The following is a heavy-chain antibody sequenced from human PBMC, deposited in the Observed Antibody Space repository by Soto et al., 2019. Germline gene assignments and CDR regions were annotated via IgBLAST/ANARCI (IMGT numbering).Heavy chain of an antibody. V-gene: IGHV4-34*01. Sequence: QVQLQQWGAGLLKPSETLSLTCAVYGGSFSGYYWSWIRQPPGKGLEWIGEINHSGSTNYNPSLKIRVTISVDTSKNQFSLKLSSVTAADTAVYYCARVTSGLNWFDPWGQGTLVTVSS. CDR1: GGSFSGYY. CDR3: ARVTSGLNWFDP. CDR2: INHSGST. J-gene: IGHJ5*02. D-gene: IGHD6-19*01.